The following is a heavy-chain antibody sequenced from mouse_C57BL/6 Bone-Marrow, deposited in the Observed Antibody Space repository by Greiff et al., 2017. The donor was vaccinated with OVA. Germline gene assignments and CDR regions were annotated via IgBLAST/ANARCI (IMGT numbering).Heavy chain of an antibody. CDR2: IRNKPNGSTT. D-gene: IGHD1-1*01. J-gene: IGHJ2*01. CDR1: GFTFTNYY. V-gene: IGHV7-3*01. Sequence: EVHLVESGGGLVQPGDSLSLSCAASGFTFTNYYMSWVRQPPGKALEWLAFIRNKPNGSTTEYSASVKGRFTISRDNSQSFLYLQMNALRAEYSATYFCARYKGRVAVDYFDYWGHGTALTVSS. CDR3: ARYKGRVAVDYFDY.